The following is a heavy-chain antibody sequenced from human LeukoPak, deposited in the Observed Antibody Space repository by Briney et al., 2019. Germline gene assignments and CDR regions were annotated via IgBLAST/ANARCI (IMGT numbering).Heavy chain of an antibody. Sequence: GGSLRLSCVASGYTFSNYAMHWVRQTPGKGLEYVSGINSNGGSTQYASSVKGRFTISRDNSKDTLYLQMGSLRSEDMAVYYCARADIVGATTFDYWGQGTLVTVSS. J-gene: IGHJ4*02. CDR1: GYTFSNYA. D-gene: IGHD1-26*01. V-gene: IGHV3-64*01. CDR2: INSNGGST. CDR3: ARADIVGATTFDY.